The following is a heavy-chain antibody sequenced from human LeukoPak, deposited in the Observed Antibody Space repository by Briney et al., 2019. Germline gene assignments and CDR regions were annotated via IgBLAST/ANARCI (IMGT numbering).Heavy chain of an antibody. Sequence: SETLSLTCAVYGGSCSGYYWSWIRQPPGKGLEWIGEINHSGSTNYNPSLKSRVTISVDTSKNQFSLKLSSVTAADTAVYYCARFRAGVGEPYGDYWGQGTLVTVSS. V-gene: IGHV4-34*01. CDR2: INHSGST. CDR3: ARFRAGVGEPYGDY. CDR1: GGSCSGYY. J-gene: IGHJ4*02. D-gene: IGHD3-10*01.